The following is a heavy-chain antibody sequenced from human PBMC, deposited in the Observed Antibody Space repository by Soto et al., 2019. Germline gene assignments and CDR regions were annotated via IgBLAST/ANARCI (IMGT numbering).Heavy chain of an antibody. CDR2: ISSSGTTK. V-gene: IGHV3-48*03. D-gene: IGHD3-16*01. Sequence: GGSLRLSCAASGFTFSSYAMSWVRQAPGKGLEWLAYISSSGTTKYYADSVRGRFTISRDNAKGSLHLHMDSLRAGDTGFYYCAREGLDYYYGMDVWGQGTTVTVSS. CDR3: AREGLDYYYGMDV. CDR1: GFTFSSYA. J-gene: IGHJ6*02.